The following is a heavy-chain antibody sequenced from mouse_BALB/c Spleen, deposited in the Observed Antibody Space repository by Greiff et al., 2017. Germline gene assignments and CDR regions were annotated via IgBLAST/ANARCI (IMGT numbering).Heavy chain of an antibody. D-gene: IGHD1-1*01. J-gene: IGHJ4*01. CDR2: INPYYGST. Sequence: VQLQQTGPELVKPGASVEISCKASGYSFTDYIMLWVKQSHGKSLEWIGNINPYYGSTSYNLKFKGKATLTVDKSSSTAYMQLNSLTSEDSAVYYCAREGGSSYYYAMDYWGQGTSVTVSS. CDR1: GYSFTDYI. CDR3: AREGGSSYYYAMDY. V-gene: IGHV1-39*01.